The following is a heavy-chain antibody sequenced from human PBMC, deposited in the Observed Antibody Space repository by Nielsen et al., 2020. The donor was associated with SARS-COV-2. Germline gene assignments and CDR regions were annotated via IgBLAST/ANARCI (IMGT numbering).Heavy chain of an antibody. CDR2: INTNTGNP. V-gene: IGHV7-4-1*02. J-gene: IGHJ6*02. Sequence: WVRQAPGQGLEWMGWINTNTGNPTYAQGFTGRFVFSLDTSVSTAYLQISSLKAEDTAVYYGARNLFYVLDYYYYYYGMDVWGQGTTVTVSS. CDR3: ARNLFYVLDYYYYYYGMDV. D-gene: IGHD1-1*01.